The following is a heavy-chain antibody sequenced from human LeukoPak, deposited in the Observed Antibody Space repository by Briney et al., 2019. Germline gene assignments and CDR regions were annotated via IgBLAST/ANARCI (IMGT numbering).Heavy chain of an antibody. Sequence: SETLSLTCAVYGGSFSGYYWSWIRQPPGKGLEWIGEINHSGSTNYNPSLKSRVTISVDTSKNQFSLKLSSVTAADTAVYYCARAHQITMVRGDIDYWGQGTLVTVSS. D-gene: IGHD3-10*01. CDR2: INHSGST. J-gene: IGHJ4*02. V-gene: IGHV4-34*01. CDR1: GGSFSGYY. CDR3: ARAHQITMVRGDIDY.